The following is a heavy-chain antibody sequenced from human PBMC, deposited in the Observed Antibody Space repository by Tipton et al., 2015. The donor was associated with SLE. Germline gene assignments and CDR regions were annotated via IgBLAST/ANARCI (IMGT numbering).Heavy chain of an antibody. CDR3: ARGYSGIWFDP. D-gene: IGHD1-26*01. J-gene: IGHJ5*02. CDR1: DGSMSSSSYY. Sequence: TLSLTCTVSDGSMSSSSYYWGWIRQPPGKGLEWIGSIYYSGSTYYNPSLKSRVTISVDTSKNQFSLRLSSVTAADTALYYCARGYSGIWFDPWGQGTLVTVSS. V-gene: IGHV4-39*07. CDR2: IYYSGST.